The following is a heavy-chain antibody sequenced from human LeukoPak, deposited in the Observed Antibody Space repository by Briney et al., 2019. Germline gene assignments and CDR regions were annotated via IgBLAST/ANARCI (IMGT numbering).Heavy chain of an antibody. J-gene: IGHJ6*02. D-gene: IGHD2-2*01. CDR1: GGSVSSGSYY. Sequence: SETLSLTCTVSGGSVSSGSYYWSWIRQPPGKGLEWIGYIYYSGSTNYNPSLKSRVTISVDTSKNQFSLKLSSVTAADTAVYYCARERVPYCSSTSCYYYYGMDVWGQGTTVTVSS. CDR2: IYYSGST. CDR3: ARERVPYCSSTSCYYYYGMDV. V-gene: IGHV4-61*01.